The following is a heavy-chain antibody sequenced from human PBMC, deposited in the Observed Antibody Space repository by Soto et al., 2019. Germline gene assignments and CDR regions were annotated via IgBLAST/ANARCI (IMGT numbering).Heavy chain of an antibody. CDR1: GGSFSGYY. J-gene: IGHJ4*02. D-gene: IGHD3-10*01. CDR3: ARASPHYYGSGNTLSTGDY. Sequence: SETLSLTCAVYGGSFSGYYWSWIRQPPGKGLEWIGEINHSGSTNYNPSLKSRVTISVDTSKNQFSLKLSSVTAADTAVYYCARASPHYYGSGNTLSTGDYWGQGTLVTVSS. V-gene: IGHV4-34*01. CDR2: INHSGST.